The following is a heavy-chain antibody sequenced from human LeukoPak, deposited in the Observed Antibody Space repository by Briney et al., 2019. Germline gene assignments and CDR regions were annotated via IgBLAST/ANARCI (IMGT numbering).Heavy chain of an antibody. CDR1: GGSISSSSYY. V-gene: IGHV4-39*07. Sequence: MPSETLSLTCTVSGGSISSSSYYWGWIRQPPGKGLEWIGSIYYSGSTYYNPSPKSRVTISVDTSKNQFSLKLRSVTAADTAVYYCARTTEEYYGSGKFRKYYYYYYYMDVWGKGTTVTVSS. CDR2: IYYSGST. CDR3: ARTTEEYYGSGKFRKYYYYYYYMDV. D-gene: IGHD3-10*01. J-gene: IGHJ6*03.